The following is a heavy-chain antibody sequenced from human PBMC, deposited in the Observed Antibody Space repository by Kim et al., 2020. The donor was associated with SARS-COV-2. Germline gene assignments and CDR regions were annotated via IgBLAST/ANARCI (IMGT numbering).Heavy chain of an antibody. V-gene: IGHV3-23*01. J-gene: IGHJ4*02. CDR3: AKGRSENIAAAFNY. CDR1: GFTFSTYA. Sequence: GGSLRLSCAASGFTFSTYAMSWVRQAPGKGLEWVSTVGGSGANTYHADSAKGRFTIFRDNSKNTVDLQMNSLRAEDTAVYYCAKGRSENIAAAFNYWGQGTL. CDR2: VGGSGANT. D-gene: IGHD6-13*01.